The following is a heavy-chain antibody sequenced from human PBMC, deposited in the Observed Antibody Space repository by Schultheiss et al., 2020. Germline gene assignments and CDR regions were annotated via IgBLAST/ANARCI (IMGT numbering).Heavy chain of an antibody. CDR3: AISKTGIAAVIRYFDY. J-gene: IGHJ4*02. D-gene: IGHD6-13*01. CDR2: IYSGGST. CDR1: GFTVSSNY. Sequence: GSLTLSCAASGFTVSSNYMSWVRQAPGKGLEWVSVIYSGGSTYYADSVKGRFTISRDNSKNTLYLQMNSLRAEDTAVYYCAISKTGIAAVIRYFDYWGQGTLVTVSS. V-gene: IGHV3-66*01.